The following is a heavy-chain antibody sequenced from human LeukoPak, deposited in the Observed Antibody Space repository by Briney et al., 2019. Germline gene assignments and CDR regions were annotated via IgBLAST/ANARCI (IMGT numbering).Heavy chain of an antibody. Sequence: PSETLSLTCTVSGXSIKNYYWSCIRQPPGKGPEWIGYFYYSGSTNYDPSLKSRVTISVDTSNNQSSLKLNSVTAADTAVYYCARHTTMAAWHFEHWGQGTLVTVSS. D-gene: IGHD5-18*01. V-gene: IGHV4-59*08. CDR3: ARHTTMAAWHFEH. J-gene: IGHJ4*02. CDR2: FYYSGST. CDR1: GXSIKNYY.